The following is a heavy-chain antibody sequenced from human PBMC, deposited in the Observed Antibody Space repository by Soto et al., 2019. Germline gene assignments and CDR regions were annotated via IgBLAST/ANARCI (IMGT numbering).Heavy chain of an antibody. CDR3: ARGVLH. Sequence: SETLSLTRTVSGGSISSSSYYWGWIRQPPGKGLEWIGSIYYSGNTYYNPSLKSRVTISVNTAKNQFSLKLSSVTAADTAVYYCARGVLHWGQGTLVTVSS. CDR1: GGSISSSSYY. J-gene: IGHJ4*02. D-gene: IGHD2-2*01. V-gene: IGHV4-39*07. CDR2: IYYSGNT.